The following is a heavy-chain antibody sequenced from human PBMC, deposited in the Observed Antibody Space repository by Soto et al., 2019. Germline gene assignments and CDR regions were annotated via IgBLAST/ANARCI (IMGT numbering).Heavy chain of an antibody. CDR2: ISYDGSNK. J-gene: IGHJ3*02. Sequence: VQLMESGGGLVQPGGSLRLSCAASGFTFSTYWMDWVRQAPGKGLEWVAVISYDGSNKYYADSVKGRFTISRDNSKNTLYLQMNSLRAEDTAVYYCARVRRITMVRGVIITQDAFDIWGQGTMVTVSS. D-gene: IGHD3-10*01. V-gene: IGHV3-30-3*01. CDR1: GFTFSTYW. CDR3: ARVRRITMVRGVIITQDAFDI.